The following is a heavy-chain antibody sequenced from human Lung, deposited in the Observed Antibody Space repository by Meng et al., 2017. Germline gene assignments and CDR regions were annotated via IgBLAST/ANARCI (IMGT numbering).Heavy chain of an antibody. CDR2: IKSKPYGQTI. CDR3: TGHIDY. CDR1: GFSFSNAL. V-gene: IGHV3-15*01. Sequence: GGFGGCLVRSWGYLNLSCEGTGFSFSNALMTWVRQVPGKRREWVGCIKSKPYGQTIYYAAPVKGRFTISRGDSKNTVYLQMNSLKTEDTALYYCTGHIDYWGQGTLVTVSS. J-gene: IGHJ4*02.